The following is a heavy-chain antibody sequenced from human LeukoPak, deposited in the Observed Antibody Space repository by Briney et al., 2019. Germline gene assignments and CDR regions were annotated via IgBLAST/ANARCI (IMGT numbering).Heavy chain of an antibody. Sequence: PGGSLRLSCAASGFTFISYVMNWVRQAPGKGLEWVSAISSSGGGTYYADSVKGRFTISRDNSKNTPYLQMNSLRAEDTAVYYCATISAKNDYWGQGTLVTVSS. CDR3: ATISAKNDY. CDR1: GFTFISYV. CDR2: ISSSGGGT. V-gene: IGHV3-23*01. D-gene: IGHD5-18*01. J-gene: IGHJ4*02.